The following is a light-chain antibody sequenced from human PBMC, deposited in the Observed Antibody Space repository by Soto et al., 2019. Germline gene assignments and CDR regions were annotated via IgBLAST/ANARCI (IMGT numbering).Light chain of an antibody. CDR2: CAS. Sequence: DIVMTQSPDSLSGSLGERATINFKSSQIVLYSSNNKNYLAWYQQKPGQPPKLLIYCASTRESGVPDRFSGSGSGTDFTLTISSLQAEDVAVYYCQQYYSTPLTFGGGTKVDI. J-gene: IGKJ4*01. V-gene: IGKV4-1*01. CDR1: QIVLYSSNNKNY. CDR3: QQYYSTPLT.